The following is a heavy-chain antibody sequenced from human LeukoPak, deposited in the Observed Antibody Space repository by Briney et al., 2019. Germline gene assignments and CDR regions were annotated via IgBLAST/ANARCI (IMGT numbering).Heavy chain of an antibody. D-gene: IGHD3-10*01. Sequence: GGSLRLSCAASGFTFSSYWMHWVRQAPGKGLVWVSRINSDGSSTSYADSVKGRFTVSRDNAKNTLYLQMNSLRAEDTAVYYCARDRELAYYYYGMDVWGQGTTVTVSS. CDR2: INSDGSST. CDR1: GFTFSSYW. J-gene: IGHJ6*02. CDR3: ARDRELAYYYYGMDV. V-gene: IGHV3-74*01.